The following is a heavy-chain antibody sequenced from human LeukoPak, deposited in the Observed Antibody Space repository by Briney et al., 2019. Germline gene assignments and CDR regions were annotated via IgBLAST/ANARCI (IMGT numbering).Heavy chain of an antibody. D-gene: IGHD2-2*01. CDR3: ARGPIPAFDY. V-gene: IGHV4-61*02. CDR2: IYTSGST. J-gene: IGHJ4*02. Sequence: SETLSLTCSVSGGSIRSGSYYGSWIRQPAGKGLEWIGRIYTSGSTNYHPSLKSRVTISVDTSKNQFSLKLSSVTAADTAVYYWARGPIPAFDYWGQGTLVTVSS. CDR1: GGSIRSGSYY.